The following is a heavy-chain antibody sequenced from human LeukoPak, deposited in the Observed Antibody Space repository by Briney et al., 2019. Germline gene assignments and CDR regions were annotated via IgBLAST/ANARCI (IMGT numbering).Heavy chain of an antibody. Sequence: PSETLSLTCTVSGGSIFSSNSYWGWIRQPPGKGLEWIGSIYYSGNTYYNASLKSRVTISVDTSKNQFSLKLSSVTAADTAVYYCARLHPDYYDMCGWFDPWGQGTLVTVSS. J-gene: IGHJ5*02. CDR3: ARLHPDYYDMCGWFDP. CDR1: GGSIFSSNSY. CDR2: IYYSGNT. D-gene: IGHD3-22*01. V-gene: IGHV4-39*01.